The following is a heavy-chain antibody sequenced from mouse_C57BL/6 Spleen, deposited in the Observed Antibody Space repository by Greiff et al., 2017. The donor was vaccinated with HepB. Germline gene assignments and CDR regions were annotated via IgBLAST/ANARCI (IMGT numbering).Heavy chain of an antibody. CDR2: IYPRSGNT. J-gene: IGHJ1*03. Sequence: QVQLKESGAELARPGASVKLSCKASGYTFTSYGISWVKQRTGQGLEWIGEIYPRSGNTYYNEKFKGKATLTADKSSSTAYMELRSLTSEDSAVYFCAREEVITKGYFDVWGTGTTVTVSS. CDR3: AREEVITKGYFDV. V-gene: IGHV1-81*01. D-gene: IGHD1-1*01. CDR1: GYTFTSYG.